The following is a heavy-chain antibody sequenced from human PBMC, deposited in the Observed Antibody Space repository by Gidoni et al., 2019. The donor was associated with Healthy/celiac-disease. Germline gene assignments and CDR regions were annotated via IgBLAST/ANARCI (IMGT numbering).Heavy chain of an antibody. CDR1: GFTFSSYS. CDR2: ISGSGGST. Sequence: EVQLLESGGGLVQPGGSLRLSCAASGFTFSSYSMSWVRQAPGKGLGWVAAISGSGGSTYYADSVKGRFTISRDNSKNTLYLQMNSLRAEDTAVYYCAKERAPSYGYDFWSGQPHSNWFDPWGQGTLVTVSS. D-gene: IGHD3-3*01. CDR3: AKERAPSYGYDFWSGQPHSNWFDP. V-gene: IGHV3-23*01. J-gene: IGHJ5*02.